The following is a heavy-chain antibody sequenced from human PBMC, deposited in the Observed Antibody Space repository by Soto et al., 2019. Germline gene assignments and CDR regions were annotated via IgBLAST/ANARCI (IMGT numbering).Heavy chain of an antibody. J-gene: IGHJ4*02. CDR3: SQDLSLGWSTN. CDR2: ISGSGGST. D-gene: IGHD2-15*01. V-gene: IGHV3-23*01. CDR1: GFTFSSYA. Sequence: EVQLLESGGGLVQPGGSLRLSCAASGFTFSSYAMSWVRQAPGKGLEWVSAISGSGGSTYYADSVKGRFTISRDNSKNRLYLQMNSLRVEETAVYYCSQDLSLGWSTNWGQGTLVTVSS.